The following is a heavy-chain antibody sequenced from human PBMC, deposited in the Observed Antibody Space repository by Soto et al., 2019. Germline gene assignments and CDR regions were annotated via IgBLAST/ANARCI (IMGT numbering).Heavy chain of an antibody. Sequence: GGSLRLSCAASGFTFGDYGMSWVRQAPGKGLEWVSGINWNGGSTGYADSVKGRFTISRDNAKNSLYLQMNSLRAEDTAVYSCARDQDDFWSGYYYFDYWGQGTLVTVSS. D-gene: IGHD3-3*01. V-gene: IGHV3-20*04. CDR2: INWNGGST. CDR1: GFTFGDYG. J-gene: IGHJ4*02. CDR3: ARDQDDFWSGYYYFDY.